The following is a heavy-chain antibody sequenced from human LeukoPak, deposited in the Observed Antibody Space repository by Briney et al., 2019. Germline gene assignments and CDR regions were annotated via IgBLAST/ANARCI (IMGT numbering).Heavy chain of an antibody. CDR3: ARDVGATPGYFDY. Sequence: TPSETLSLTCTVSGGSISSYYWNWIRQPPGKGLEWIAYIYYSGNTNYNPSLKSRVTISVDTSKNQFSLKLSSVTAADTAVYYCARDVGATPGYFDYWGQGTLVTVSS. CDR1: GGSISSYY. V-gene: IGHV4-59*01. CDR2: IYYSGNT. J-gene: IGHJ4*02. D-gene: IGHD1-26*01.